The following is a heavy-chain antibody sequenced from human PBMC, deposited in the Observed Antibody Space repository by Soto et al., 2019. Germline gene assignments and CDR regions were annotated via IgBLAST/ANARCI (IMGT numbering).Heavy chain of an antibody. CDR3: ARGTTWIQQWPPVTGFDY. V-gene: IGHV4-31*03. D-gene: IGHD5-18*01. J-gene: IGHJ4*02. Sequence: PSETLSLTCNVTGGSISSGGYYWSWIRQLPGKALEWIGYPYYSGSTYQNPSLKNRVTISIDTSKNQFSLKLNSVTAADTAVYYCARGTTWIQQWPPVTGFDYWGQGTLLTVSS. CDR2: PYYSGST. CDR1: GGSISSGGYY.